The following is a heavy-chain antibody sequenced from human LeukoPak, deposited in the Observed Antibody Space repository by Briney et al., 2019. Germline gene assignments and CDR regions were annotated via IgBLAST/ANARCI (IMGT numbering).Heavy chain of an antibody. CDR1: GGSISSYY. CDR3: ARAPPTMVRGVIDPFDY. Sequence: SETLSLTCTVSGGSISSYYWSWIRQPPGKGLEWIGYIYYSGTTNYNPSLKSRVTISVDTSKNQFSLKLSSVTAADTAVYYCARAPPTMVRGVIDPFDYWGQGTLVTVSS. CDR2: IYYSGTT. D-gene: IGHD3-10*01. J-gene: IGHJ4*02. V-gene: IGHV4-59*01.